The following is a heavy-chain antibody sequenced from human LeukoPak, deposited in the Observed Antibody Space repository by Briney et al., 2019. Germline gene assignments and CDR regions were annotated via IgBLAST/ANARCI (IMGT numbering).Heavy chain of an antibody. CDR1: GFTFSNYA. CDR2: ISYDGSNK. V-gene: IGHV3-30-3*01. J-gene: IGHJ6*02. D-gene: IGHD2-2*03. Sequence: GRSLRLSCAASGFTFSNYAIHWVRQAPGKGLEWVAVISYDGSNKYYADSVKGRFTISRDNSKNTLYLQMNSLRAEDTAVYYCAREGGYCSSTSCPRGSYYYGMDVWGQGTTVTVSS. CDR3: AREGGYCSSTSCPRGSYYYGMDV.